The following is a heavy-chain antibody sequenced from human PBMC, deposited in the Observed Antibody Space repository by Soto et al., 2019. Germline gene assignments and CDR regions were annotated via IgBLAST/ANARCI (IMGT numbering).Heavy chain of an antibody. CDR2: IKSFNGDT. J-gene: IGHJ5*02. D-gene: IGHD3-9*01. CDR1: GYTFTGYY. CDR3: ARVVSPYYDVLTGNWFDP. Sequence: QVQLVQSGAEVKEPGASVKVSCKASGYTFTGYYMHWARQAPGQGLEWLGWIKSFNGDTNYAQKFQGRVTLTRDTSISTAYMELSRLKSDDAAVYDCARVVSPYYDVLTGNWFDPWGQGTLVTVSS. V-gene: IGHV1-2*02.